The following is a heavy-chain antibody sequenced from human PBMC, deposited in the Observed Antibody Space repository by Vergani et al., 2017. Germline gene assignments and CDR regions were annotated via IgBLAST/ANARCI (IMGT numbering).Heavy chain of an antibody. D-gene: IGHD6-19*01. Sequence: QVQLQESGPGLVKPSQTLSLTCTVSGGSISSGSYYWSWIRQPAGKGLEWIGRIYTSGSTNYNPSLKSRVTMSVDTSKNQFSLKLSSVTAADTAVYYCARIPYSSGWYFDYWGQGTLVTVSS. CDR3: ARIPYSSGWYFDY. CDR1: GGSISSGSYY. CDR2: IYTSGST. V-gene: IGHV4-61*02. J-gene: IGHJ4*02.